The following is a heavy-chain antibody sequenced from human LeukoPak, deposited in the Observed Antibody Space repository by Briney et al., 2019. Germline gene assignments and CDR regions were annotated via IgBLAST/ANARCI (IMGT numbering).Heavy chain of an antibody. Sequence: ASVKVSCKASGYTFTSYGISGVRQAPGQGLEWMGWISAYNGNTNYAQKLQGRVTMTTDTSTSTAYMELRSLRSDDTAVYYCARDQIFYDYVWGSYRPRSSFDYWGQGTLVTVSS. D-gene: IGHD3-16*02. CDR1: GYTFTSYG. J-gene: IGHJ4*02. CDR2: ISAYNGNT. CDR3: ARDQIFYDYVWGSYRPRSSFDY. V-gene: IGHV1-18*01.